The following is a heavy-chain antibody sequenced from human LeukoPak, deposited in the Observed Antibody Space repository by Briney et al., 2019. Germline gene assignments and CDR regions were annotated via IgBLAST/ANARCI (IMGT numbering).Heavy chain of an antibody. CDR2: IIPIFGTA. V-gene: IGHV1-69*13. CDR3: ARSTSGIAARRFFDY. Sequence: ASVKVSCKASGGTFSSCAISWVRQAPGQGLEWMGGIIPIFGTANYAQKFQGRVTITADESTSTAYMELSSLRSEDTAVYYCARSTSGIAARRFFDYWGQGTLVTVSS. CDR1: GGTFSSCA. J-gene: IGHJ4*02. D-gene: IGHD6-6*01.